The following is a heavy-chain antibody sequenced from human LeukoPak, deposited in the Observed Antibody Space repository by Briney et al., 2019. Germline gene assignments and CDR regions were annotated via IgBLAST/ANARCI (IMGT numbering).Heavy chain of an antibody. J-gene: IGHJ4*02. V-gene: IGHV4-39*01. CDR1: GGSISSSSYF. CDR2: IHSGGST. Sequence: SETLSLTCTVSGGSISSSSYFWGWIRQPPGKGLEWIGTIHSGGSTYCNPSLKTRVTISVDTSKNQLSLKLSSVTAADTAVYYCARRGTNWGRFEYWGQGTLVTVSS. CDR3: ARRGTNWGRFEY. D-gene: IGHD7-27*01.